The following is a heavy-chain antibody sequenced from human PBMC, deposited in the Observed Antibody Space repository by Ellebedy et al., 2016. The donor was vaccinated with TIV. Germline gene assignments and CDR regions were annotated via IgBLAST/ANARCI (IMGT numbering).Heavy chain of an antibody. V-gene: IGHV4-39*07. D-gene: IGHD1-1*01. CDR3: ARGGTSYSDY. J-gene: IGHJ4*02. Sequence: SETLSLTCTVSGGSISSSSYYWGWIRQHPGKGLEWIGYMYYSGSTYYNPSLKSRITISVDTSRNQFSLKLSSVTAADTAMYYCARGGTSYSDYWGQGILVTVSS. CDR2: MYYSGST. CDR1: GGSISSSSYY.